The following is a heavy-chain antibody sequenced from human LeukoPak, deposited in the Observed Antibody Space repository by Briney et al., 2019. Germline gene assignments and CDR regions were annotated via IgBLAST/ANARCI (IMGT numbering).Heavy chain of an antibody. V-gene: IGHV4-59*01. CDR1: GDPISSYY. CDR3: ARAKSGVAGFFDY. Sequence: KPSETLSLTCSVSGDPISSYYWSWIRQPPGKGLEWIGYIHYSGSTKYNPSLKSRVTLLADTSKNQLFLKLSSVTAADTAVYYCARAKSGVAGFFDYWGQGALVTVSS. CDR2: IHYSGST. D-gene: IGHD6-19*01. J-gene: IGHJ4*02.